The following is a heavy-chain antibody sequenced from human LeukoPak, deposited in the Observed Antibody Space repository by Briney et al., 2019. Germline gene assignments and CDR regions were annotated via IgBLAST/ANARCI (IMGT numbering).Heavy chain of an antibody. J-gene: IGHJ4*02. CDR3: ARDYYYDSSGYYPFDY. D-gene: IGHD3-22*01. V-gene: IGHV4-39*02. CDR2: IYYSGST. Sequence: SETLSLTCTVSGGSISSSSYYWGWIRQPPGKGLEWIGRIYYSGSTYYNPSLKSRVTISVDTSKNQFSLKLSSVTAADTAVYYCARDYYYDSSGYYPFDYWGQGTLVTVSS. CDR1: GGSISSSSYY.